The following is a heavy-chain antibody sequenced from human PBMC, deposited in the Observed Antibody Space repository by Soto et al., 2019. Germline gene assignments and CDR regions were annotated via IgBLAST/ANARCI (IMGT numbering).Heavy chain of an antibody. D-gene: IGHD1-26*01. V-gene: IGHV4-28*01. CDR1: GYSISSSNW. CDR2: IYYSGTT. Sequence: QVQLQESGPGLVKPSDTLSLTCTVSGYSISSSNWWGWIRQPPGKGLEWIGYIYYSGTTYYHPSLKSRVTMSVDTSKNQFSLKLTSVTAVDTAVYYCARREIQGPIDYWGQGTLVTVSS. J-gene: IGHJ4*02. CDR3: ARREIQGPIDY.